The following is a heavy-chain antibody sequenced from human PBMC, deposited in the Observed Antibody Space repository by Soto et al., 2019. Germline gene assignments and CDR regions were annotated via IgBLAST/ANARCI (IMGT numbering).Heavy chain of an antibody. CDR3: ARLVVVGATSGGYYYYGMDV. CDR1: GGTFSSYA. Sequence: RASVKVSCKASGGTFSSYAISWVRQAPGQGLEWMGGIIPIFGTANYAQKFQGRVTITADESTSTAYMELSSLRSEDTAVYYCARLVVVGATSGGYYYYGMDVWGQGTTVTVSS. D-gene: IGHD1-26*01. CDR2: IIPIFGTA. V-gene: IGHV1-69*13. J-gene: IGHJ6*02.